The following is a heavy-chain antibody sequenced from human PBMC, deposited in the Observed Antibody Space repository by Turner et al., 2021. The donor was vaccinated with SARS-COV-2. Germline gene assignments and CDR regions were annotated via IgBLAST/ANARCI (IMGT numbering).Heavy chain of an antibody. V-gene: IGHV3-7*01. D-gene: IGHD1-26*01. J-gene: IGHJ4*02. CDR3: ARDMGATTGPFDD. CDR1: GFTFSSYW. CDR2: RKQDGSEK. Sequence: EVQLVESGGGLVQPGGSLRLSCAASGFTFSSYWMSWVRQAPGKGLEWVANRKQDGSEKYYVDSVKGRFTISRDNAKNSLYLQMNSLRAEDTAVYYCARDMGATTGPFDDWGQGTLVTVSS.